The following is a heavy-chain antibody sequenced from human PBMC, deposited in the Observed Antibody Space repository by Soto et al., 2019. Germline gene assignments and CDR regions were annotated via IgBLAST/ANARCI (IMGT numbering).Heavy chain of an antibody. V-gene: IGHV4-31*03. J-gene: IGHJ5*02. CDR3: ARGLKYQLLYFGTWFDP. CDR1: GGSISSGGYY. CDR2: IYYSGST. Sequence: SETLSLTCTVSGGSISSGGYYWSWIRQHPGKGLEWIGYIYYSGSTYYNPSLKSRVTISVDTSKNQFSLKLSSVTAADTAVYYCARGLKYQLLYFGTWFDPWGQGTLVTV. D-gene: IGHD2-2*02.